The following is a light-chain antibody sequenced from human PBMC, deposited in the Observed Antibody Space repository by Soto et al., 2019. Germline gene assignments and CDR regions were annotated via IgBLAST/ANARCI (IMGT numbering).Light chain of an antibody. CDR3: MQSTQLPPT. CDR2: EVS. CDR1: QSLLHITGETF. Sequence: DVVMTPTPLSLSVAPGQPASISCKSSQSLLHITGETFLFWYLQKPGQSLQLLIYEVSTRVSGVPDRFSGSGSGTDVTLEISRVETDDVGIYYCMQSTQLPPTFGQGTRLRIE. J-gene: IGKJ5*01. V-gene: IGKV2D-29*02.